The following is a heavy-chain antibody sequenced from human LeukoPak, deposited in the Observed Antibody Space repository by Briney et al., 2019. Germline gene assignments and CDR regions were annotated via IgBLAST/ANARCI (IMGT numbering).Heavy chain of an antibody. V-gene: IGHV3-23*01. CDR1: GFTFSSYA. CDR3: ASPSSSWYLNFDY. D-gene: IGHD6-13*01. Sequence: GGSLRLSCAASGFTFSSYAMSWVRQAPGKGLEWVSAISGSGGSTYYADSVKGRFTISRDNSKNTLYLQMNSLRAEDTAVYYCASPSSSWYLNFDYWGQGTLDTVSS. CDR2: ISGSGGST. J-gene: IGHJ4*02.